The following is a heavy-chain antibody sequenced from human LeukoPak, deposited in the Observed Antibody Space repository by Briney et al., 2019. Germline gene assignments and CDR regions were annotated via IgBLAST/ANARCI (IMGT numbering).Heavy chain of an antibody. CDR1: GFAISDYS. V-gene: IGHV3-48*01. J-gene: IGHJ4*02. D-gene: IGHD2-21*02. Sequence: GGSLRLSCAASGFAISDYSMNWVRQVPGKGLEWVSYISSSSNKVYYADSVKGRFTISRDNAKNSLFLQMNSLRADDTAVYYCARNFYCGGDCAISYFDYWGQGTLVTVSS. CDR2: ISSSSNKV. CDR3: ARNFYCGGDCAISYFDY.